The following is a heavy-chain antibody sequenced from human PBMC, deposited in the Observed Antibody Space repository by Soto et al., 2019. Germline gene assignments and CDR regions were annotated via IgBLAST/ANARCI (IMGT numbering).Heavy chain of an antibody. Sequence: SCKGCGYSFXSYWIGWVRQMPGKGLEWMGIIYAGDSDTTYSPSFQGQVTISADKSITTAYLQWSSLKASDTALYYCARQIGNYPDAFDIWGQGTMVTVSS. CDR2: IYAGDSDT. V-gene: IGHV5-51*01. D-gene: IGHD1-7*01. CDR3: ARQIGNYPDAFDI. J-gene: IGHJ3*02. CDR1: GYSFXSYW.